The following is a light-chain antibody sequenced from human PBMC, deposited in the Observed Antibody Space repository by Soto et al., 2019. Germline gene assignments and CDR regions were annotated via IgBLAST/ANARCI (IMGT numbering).Light chain of an antibody. CDR3: QQSYNICPLT. J-gene: IGKJ4*01. CDR2: AAS. Sequence: QMTQPPSSPSASVGSTITYACSTSHSSNIYLNWYQQKVGRAAKRLIFAASNLQSGVPPRCCGSGVGTHFTLTISGLQPEEVASNYCQQSYNICPLTFGGGTKVDIK. CDR1: HSSNIY. V-gene: IGKV1-39*01.